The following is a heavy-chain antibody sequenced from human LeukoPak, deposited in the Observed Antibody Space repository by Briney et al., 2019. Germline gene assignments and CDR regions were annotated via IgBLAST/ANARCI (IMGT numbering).Heavy chain of an antibody. CDR3: ARDRHNTYYYDSSGYKY. CDR2: ISADNGNT. D-gene: IGHD3-22*01. Sequence: ASVKVSCKASGYTFTSYGISWVRQAPGQGLEWMGWISADNGNTSYAQNLQGRVTMTADTSTSTAYMELRSLRSDDTAVFYCARDRHNTYYYDSSGYKYWGQGTLVTVSS. V-gene: IGHV1-18*01. J-gene: IGHJ4*02. CDR1: GYTFTSYG.